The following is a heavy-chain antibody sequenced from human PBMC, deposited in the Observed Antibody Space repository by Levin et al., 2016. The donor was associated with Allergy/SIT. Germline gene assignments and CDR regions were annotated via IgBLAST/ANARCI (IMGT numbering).Heavy chain of an antibody. Sequence: WIRQPPGRGLEWVSAISGSGGSTYYADSVKGRFTISRDNSKNTLYLQMNSLRAEDTAANTPLVTYFGVVITLCYYYYYMDVWGKGTTVTVSS. J-gene: IGHJ6*03. CDR3: LVTYFGVVITLCYYYYYMDV. V-gene: IGHV3-23*01. CDR2: ISGSGGST. D-gene: IGHD3-3*01.